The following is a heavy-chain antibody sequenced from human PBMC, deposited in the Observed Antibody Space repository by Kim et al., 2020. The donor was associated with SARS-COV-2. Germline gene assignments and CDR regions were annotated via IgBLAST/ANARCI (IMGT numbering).Heavy chain of an antibody. V-gene: IGHV1-8*01. D-gene: IGHD3-3*01. CDR3: ARVNGGVGTIFGVVIKRAPGYYYGMDV. CDR1: GYTFTSYD. Sequence: ASVKVSCKASGYTFTSYDINWVRQATGQGLEWMGWMNPNSGNTGYAQKFQGRVTMTRNTSISTAYMELSSLRSEDTAVYYCARVNGGVGTIFGVVIKRAPGYYYGMDVWGQGTTVTVSS. CDR2: MNPNSGNT. J-gene: IGHJ6*02.